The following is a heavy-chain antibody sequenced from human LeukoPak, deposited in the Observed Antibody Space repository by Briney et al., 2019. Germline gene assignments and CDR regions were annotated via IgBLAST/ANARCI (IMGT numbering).Heavy chain of an antibody. CDR2: IYYSGST. J-gene: IGHJ4*02. CDR3: ARQECSYYFGRVDFRFPFDY. Sequence: KPSETLSLTCTVSGGSISSSSHYWGWIRQPPGKGLEWIGSIYYSGSTYYNPSLKSRVTISVDTSKNQFSLKLSSVTAADTAVYYCARQECSYYFGRVDFRFPFDYWGQGTLVTVSS. D-gene: IGHD2-15*01. V-gene: IGHV4-39*01. CDR1: GGSISSSSHY.